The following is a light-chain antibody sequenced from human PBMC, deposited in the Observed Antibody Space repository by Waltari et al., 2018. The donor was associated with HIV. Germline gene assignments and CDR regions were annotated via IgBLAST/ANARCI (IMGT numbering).Light chain of an antibody. CDR3: AAWDDSLSGPV. CDR2: RNN. V-gene: IGLV1-47*01. Sequence: QSILTQPPSTSGTPGQRVTISCSGSGSNIGSNSVSWYQLLLGTAPKLLIYRNNQWPSGVPDLFSGSKSATSASLAIGGLRSEDEADYYCAAWDDSLSGPVFGGGTKLTVL. CDR1: GSNIGSNS. J-gene: IGLJ3*02.